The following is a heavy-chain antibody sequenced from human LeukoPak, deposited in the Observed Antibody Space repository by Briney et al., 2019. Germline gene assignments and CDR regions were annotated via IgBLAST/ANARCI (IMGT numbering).Heavy chain of an antibody. CDR1: GGSISSGSYY. J-gene: IGHJ5*02. D-gene: IGHD2-8*01. CDR2: IYTSGST. Sequence: SQTLSLTCPVSGGSISSGSYYWSWIRQPAGKGLEWIGRIYTSGSTNYNPSLKSRVTISVDTSKNQFSLKLSSVTAADTAVYYCARDWMLGSTIGLAYNWFDPWGQGTLVTVSS. CDR3: ARDWMLGSTIGLAYNWFDP. V-gene: IGHV4-61*02.